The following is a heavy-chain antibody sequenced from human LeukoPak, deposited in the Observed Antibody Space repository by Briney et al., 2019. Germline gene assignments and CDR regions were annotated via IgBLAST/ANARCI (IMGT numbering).Heavy chain of an antibody. J-gene: IGHJ3*02. CDR2: IYPGDSDT. Sequence: GESLKISCKGSGXNFTSYWIGWVRQMPGKGLEWMGIIYPGDSDTRYSPSFRGQVTISADKSISTAYLQWSSLKASDTVMYYCARTYYYDSSGYYYRAAFDIWGQGTMVTVSS. V-gene: IGHV5-51*01. CDR1: GXNFTSYW. CDR3: ARTYYYDSSGYYYRAAFDI. D-gene: IGHD3-22*01.